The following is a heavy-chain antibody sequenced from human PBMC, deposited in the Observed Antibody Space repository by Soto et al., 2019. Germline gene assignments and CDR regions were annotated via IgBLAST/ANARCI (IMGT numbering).Heavy chain of an antibody. CDR2: ISYDGSNK. Sequence: VGSLRLSCAASGFTFSSYAMHWVRQAPGKGLEWVAVISYDGSNKYYADSVKGRFTISRDNSKNTLYLQMNSLRAEDTAVYYCAATGNPPRIDPWGQGTLVTVSS. J-gene: IGHJ5*02. V-gene: IGHV3-30-3*01. CDR1: GFTFSSYA. CDR3: AATGNPPRIDP.